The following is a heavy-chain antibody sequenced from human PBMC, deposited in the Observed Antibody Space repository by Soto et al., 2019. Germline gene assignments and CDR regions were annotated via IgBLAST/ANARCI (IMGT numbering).Heavy chain of an antibody. Sequence: KTSETLSLTCTVSGGSISSSSYYWGWIRQPPGKGLEWIGSIYYSGSTYYNPSLKSRVTISVDTSKNQFSLKLSSVTAADTAVYYCARRGDTAMVFDYWGQGTLVTVSS. D-gene: IGHD5-18*01. CDR3: ARRGDTAMVFDY. CDR1: GGSISSSSYY. V-gene: IGHV4-39*01. J-gene: IGHJ4*02. CDR2: IYYSGST.